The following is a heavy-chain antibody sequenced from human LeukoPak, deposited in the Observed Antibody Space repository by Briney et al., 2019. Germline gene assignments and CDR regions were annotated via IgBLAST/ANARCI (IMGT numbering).Heavy chain of an antibody. CDR1: GGSFSGYY. Sequence: PSETLSLTCAVYGGSFSGYYWSWIRQPPGKGLEWIGEINHSGSTNYNPSLKSRVTISVDTSKNQFSLKLSSVTAADTAVYYCARRDYYDSSGPHCDYYFDYWGQGTLVTVSS. CDR3: ARRDYYDSSGPHCDYYFDY. D-gene: IGHD3-22*01. V-gene: IGHV4-34*01. J-gene: IGHJ4*02. CDR2: INHSGST.